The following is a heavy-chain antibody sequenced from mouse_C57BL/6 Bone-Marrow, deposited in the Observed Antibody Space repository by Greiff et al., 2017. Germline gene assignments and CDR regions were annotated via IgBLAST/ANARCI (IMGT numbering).Heavy chain of an antibody. Sequence: VKLQQPGAELVKPGASVKLSCKASGYTFTSYWMHWVKQRPGQGLEWIGMIHPNSGSTNYNEKFKGKATLTVDKSSSTAYMQLSSLPSEDSAVYYCARGSSGYVVLDYWGQGTTLTVSS. CDR2: IHPNSGST. CDR3: ARGSSGYVVLDY. V-gene: IGHV1-64*01. D-gene: IGHD3-2*02. J-gene: IGHJ2*01. CDR1: GYTFTSYW.